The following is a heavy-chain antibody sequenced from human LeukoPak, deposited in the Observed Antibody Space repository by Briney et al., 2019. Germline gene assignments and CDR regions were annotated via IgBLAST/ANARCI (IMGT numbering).Heavy chain of an antibody. CDR3: VNQISGWVY. CDR1: GFTFSTRP. D-gene: IGHD6-19*01. Sequence: PGGSLRLSCSASGFTFSTRPMHWVRQAPGKGLEYVSGSSANGGSTYYADSVKGRFIISRDNSKSTVYLQMSSLRPEDTAVYYCVNQISGWVYWGQGTLVTVSS. V-gene: IGHV3-64D*06. CDR2: SSANGGST. J-gene: IGHJ4*02.